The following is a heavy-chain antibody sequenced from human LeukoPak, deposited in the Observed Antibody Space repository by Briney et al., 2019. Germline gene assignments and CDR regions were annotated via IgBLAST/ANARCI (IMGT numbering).Heavy chain of an antibody. CDR1: GGTFISYA. V-gene: IGHV1-69*13. CDR3: ARGVRVVAAKLNWFDP. J-gene: IGHJ5*02. Sequence: GASVKVPCKASGGTFISYAISWVRQAPGQGLEWMGGIIPIFGTANYAQKFQGRVTITADESTSTAYMELSSLRSEDTAVYYCARGVRVVAAKLNWFDPWGQGTLVTVSS. CDR2: IIPIFGTA. D-gene: IGHD2-15*01.